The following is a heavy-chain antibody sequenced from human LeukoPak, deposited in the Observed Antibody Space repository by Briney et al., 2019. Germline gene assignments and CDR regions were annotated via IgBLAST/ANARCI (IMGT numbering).Heavy chain of an antibody. J-gene: IGHJ5*02. CDR3: ARVDGVVVAATDNWFDP. Sequence: GGSLRLSCAASGFTFSSYGMSWVRQAPGKGLEWVSSISSSSSYIYYADSVKGRFTISRDNAKNSLYLQMNSLRAEDTAVYYCARVDGVVVAATDNWFDPWGQGTLVTVSS. V-gene: IGHV3-21*01. CDR2: ISSSSSYI. D-gene: IGHD2-15*01. CDR1: GFTFSSYG.